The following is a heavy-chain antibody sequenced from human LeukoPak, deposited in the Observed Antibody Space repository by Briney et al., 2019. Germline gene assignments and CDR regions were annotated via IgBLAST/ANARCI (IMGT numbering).Heavy chain of an antibody. CDR2: ISSNGGST. J-gene: IGHJ5*02. D-gene: IGHD6-19*01. CDR3: ARLTGSGFDP. Sequence: GGSLRLSCAASGFTFSSYAMHWVRQAPGKGLEYVSAISSNGGSTYYANFVKGRFTISRDNSKNTLYLQMGSLRAEDMAVYYCARLTGSGFDPWGQGTLVTVSS. CDR1: GFTFSSYA. V-gene: IGHV3-64*01.